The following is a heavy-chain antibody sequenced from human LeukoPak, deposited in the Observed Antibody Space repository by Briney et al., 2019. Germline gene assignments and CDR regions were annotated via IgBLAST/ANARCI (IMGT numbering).Heavy chain of an antibody. Sequence: SETLSLTCTVSGGSISSYYWSWIRQPPGEGLEWIGYIYYSGSTNYNPSLKSRVTISVDTSKNQFSLKLSSVTAADTAVYYCAREGPRGSYYYYWGQGTLVTVSS. CDR1: GGSISSYY. D-gene: IGHD1-26*01. CDR2: IYYSGST. V-gene: IGHV4-59*01. J-gene: IGHJ4*02. CDR3: AREGPRGSYYYY.